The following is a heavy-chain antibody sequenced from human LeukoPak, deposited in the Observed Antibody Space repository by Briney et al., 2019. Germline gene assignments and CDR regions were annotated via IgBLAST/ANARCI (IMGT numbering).Heavy chain of an antibody. CDR3: ANRNCYESSCSYWYYFDH. V-gene: IGHV3-23*01. CDR2: IRGSGGDT. D-gene: IGHD3-22*01. J-gene: IGHJ4*02. Sequence: PGGSLRLSCAASGFTFSIFAMSWVRQAPGKGLEWVSRIRGSGGDTYYADSVQGRFTFSSDNSQTTLYLQMNSLRPEDTDISDCANRNCYESSCSYWYYFDHWGQGTLVTVSS. CDR1: GFTFSIFA.